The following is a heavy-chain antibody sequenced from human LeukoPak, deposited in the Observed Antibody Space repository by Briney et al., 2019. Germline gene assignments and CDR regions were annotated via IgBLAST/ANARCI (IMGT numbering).Heavy chain of an antibody. V-gene: IGHV1-69*13. CDR2: IIPIFGTA. D-gene: IGHD3-22*01. CDR3: ARGRYYDSSGYYPLTSFDY. CDR1: GGTFSSYA. Sequence: ASVKVSYKASGGTFSSYAISWVRQAPGQGLEWMGGIIPIFGTANYAQKFQGRVTITADESTSTAYMELSSLRSEDTAVYYCARGRYYDSSGYYPLTSFDYWGQGTLVTVSS. J-gene: IGHJ4*02.